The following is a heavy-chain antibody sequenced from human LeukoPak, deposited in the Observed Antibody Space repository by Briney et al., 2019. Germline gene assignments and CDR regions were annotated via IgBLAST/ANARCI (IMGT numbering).Heavy chain of an antibody. CDR3: ARVGDYGSGFDF. Sequence: PGGSLRLSCAASGFTFSSYWMNWVRQGPGKGLVWVSRFLSDGSRTTYADSVKGRLTISGDNAKNTLYLQMNSVRAEDTAVYYCARVGDYGSGFDFWGQGTLVTVSS. CDR2: FLSDGSRT. CDR1: GFTFSSYW. D-gene: IGHD3-10*01. J-gene: IGHJ4*02. V-gene: IGHV3-74*01.